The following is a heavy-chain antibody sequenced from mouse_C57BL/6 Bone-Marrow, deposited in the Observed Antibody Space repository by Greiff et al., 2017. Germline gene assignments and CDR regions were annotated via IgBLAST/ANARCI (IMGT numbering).Heavy chain of an antibody. Sequence: EVQLVESGGDLVKPGGSLKLSCAASGFTFSSYGMSWVRQTPDKRLEWVATISSGGSYTYYPDSVKGRFTISRDTAKNTLYLQMSSLKSEDTAMYYCARLRNYGLFDYWGQGTTLTVSS. J-gene: IGHJ2*01. D-gene: IGHD1-2*01. CDR2: ISSGGSYT. CDR3: ARLRNYGLFDY. CDR1: GFTFSSYG. V-gene: IGHV5-6*01.